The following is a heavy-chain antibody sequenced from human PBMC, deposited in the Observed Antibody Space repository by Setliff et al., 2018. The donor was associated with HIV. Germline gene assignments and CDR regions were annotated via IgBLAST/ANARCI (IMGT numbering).Heavy chain of an antibody. CDR3: AKTQTVITVYGPFDS. V-gene: IGHV3-48*03. CDR1: GFTFSNYE. D-gene: IGHD4-4*01. CDR2: ISSSGSTI. J-gene: IGHJ4*02. Sequence: GGSLRLSCAASGFTFSNYEMNWVRQAPGKGLEWVSYISSSGSTIYSADSVKGRFTISRDNSKNTVYLQMNSLRAEDTAMYYCAKTQTVITVYGPFDSWGQGTPVTVSS.